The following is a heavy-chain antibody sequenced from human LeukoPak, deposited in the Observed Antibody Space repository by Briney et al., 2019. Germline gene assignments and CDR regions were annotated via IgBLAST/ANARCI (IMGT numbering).Heavy chain of an antibody. Sequence: SVKVSCKASGVTFSRLVVSWVRQAPGQGLEWMGQIIPYFGTSNYAQKFQGRVTLTADEATSTAYMELSRLRSEDTAVYYCTRDAGGYGGPGGHPDYWGQGTLVTVSS. D-gene: IGHD5-18*01. CDR1: GVTFSRLV. V-gene: IGHV1-69*01. J-gene: IGHJ4*02. CDR2: IIPYFGTS. CDR3: TRDAGGYGGPGGHPDY.